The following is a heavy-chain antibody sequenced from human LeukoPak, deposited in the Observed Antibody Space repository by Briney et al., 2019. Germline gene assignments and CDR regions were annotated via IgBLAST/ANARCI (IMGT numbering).Heavy chain of an antibody. Sequence: GRSLRLSCAASGFTFDDYAMHWVRQAPGKGLEWGSGISWNRGSRGYADSVKGRFTISRDNAKNSLYLQMNSLRAEDTALYYCAFTDFWSGLDVWGQGTTVTVSS. CDR2: ISWNRGSR. CDR3: AFTDFWSGLDV. V-gene: IGHV3-9*01. CDR1: GFTFDDYA. D-gene: IGHD3-3*01. J-gene: IGHJ6*02.